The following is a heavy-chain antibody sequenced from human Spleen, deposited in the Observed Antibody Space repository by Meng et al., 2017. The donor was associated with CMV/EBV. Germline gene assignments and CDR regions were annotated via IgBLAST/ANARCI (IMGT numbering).Heavy chain of an antibody. D-gene: IGHD4-11*01. CDR2: INPSGDTT. CDR1: GYTFTSYY. J-gene: IGHJ4*02. Sequence: ASVKVSCKASGYTFTSYYMHWVRQAPGQGLEWMGMINPSGDTTSYAQKFQGRVTMTRDTSTSTVYMELSSLRSEDTAMYYCARGPTRNYGNYWGQGTLVTVSS. V-gene: IGHV1-46*01. CDR3: ARGPTRNYGNY.